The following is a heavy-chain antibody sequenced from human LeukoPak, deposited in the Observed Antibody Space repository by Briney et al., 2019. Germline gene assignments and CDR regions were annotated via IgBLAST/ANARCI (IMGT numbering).Heavy chain of an antibody. CDR1: GGSINSGGYY. D-gene: IGHD2-21*01. CDR2: IYYSEST. V-gene: IGHV4-31*03. Sequence: SQTLSLTCTVSGGSINSGGYYWSWIRQHPGKGLEWIGYIYYSESTYYNPSLKSRVTISVDTPKNQFSLKLSSVTAADTAVYYCARGDHIGKNWFDPWGQGTLVTVSS. J-gene: IGHJ5*02. CDR3: ARGDHIGKNWFDP.